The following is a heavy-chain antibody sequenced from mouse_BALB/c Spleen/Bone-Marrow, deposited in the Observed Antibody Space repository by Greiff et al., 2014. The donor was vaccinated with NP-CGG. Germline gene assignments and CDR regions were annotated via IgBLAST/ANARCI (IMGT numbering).Heavy chain of an antibody. Sequence: LVESGGGLVKSGGSLKLSCAASGFTFSSYAMSWVRQTPEKRLEWVASISSGGSTYYPDSVKGRFTISRDNARNILYLQMSSLRSEDTAMYYCAREVDGWYYFDYWGQGTTLTVSS. D-gene: IGHD2-3*01. CDR2: ISSGGST. V-gene: IGHV5-6-5*01. CDR1: GFTFSSYA. CDR3: AREVDGWYYFDY. J-gene: IGHJ2*01.